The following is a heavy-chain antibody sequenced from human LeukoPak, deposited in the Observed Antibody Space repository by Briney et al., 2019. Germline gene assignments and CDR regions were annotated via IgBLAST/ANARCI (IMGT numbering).Heavy chain of an antibody. CDR3: AREVDTSGGY. CDR2: IFHNGNT. CDR1: GASFSVYY. Sequence: SETLFLTCAVYGASFSVYYWSWIRQPPGKGLEWIGDIFHNGNTNYNPSLRSRVTISVDTSKNQFSQKLSSVTAADTAVYYCAREVDTSGGYWGQGNLVIVSS. V-gene: IGHV4-34*12. D-gene: IGHD3-16*01. J-gene: IGHJ4*02.